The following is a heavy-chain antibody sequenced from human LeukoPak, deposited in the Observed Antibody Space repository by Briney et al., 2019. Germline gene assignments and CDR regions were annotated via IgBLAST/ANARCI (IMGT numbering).Heavy chain of an antibody. J-gene: IGHJ5*02. V-gene: IGHV4-59*12. Sequence: TSETLSLTCTVSGGSISSYYWSWIRQPPGKGLEWIGYIYYSGSTNYNPSLKSRVTISVDTSKNQFSLKLSSVTAADTAVYYCAMYQLLYGWFDPWGQGTLVTVSS. CDR2: IYYSGST. CDR3: AMYQLLYGWFDP. CDR1: GGSISSYY. D-gene: IGHD2-2*02.